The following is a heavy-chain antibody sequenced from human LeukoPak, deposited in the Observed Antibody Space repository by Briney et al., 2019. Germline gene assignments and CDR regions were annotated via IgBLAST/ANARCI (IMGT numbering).Heavy chain of an antibody. V-gene: IGHV1-2*02. J-gene: IGHJ4*02. CDR2: INPNSGGT. CDR1: GYTFTGYY. CDR3: ARQGPGATGSLPF. D-gene: IGHD1-26*01. Sequence: ASVKDSCKASGYTFTGYYMHWVRQAPGQGLEWMGWINPNSGGTNYAQKFQGRVTMTRDTSISTAYMELSRLRSDDTAVYYCARQGPGATGSLPFWGQGTLVTVSS.